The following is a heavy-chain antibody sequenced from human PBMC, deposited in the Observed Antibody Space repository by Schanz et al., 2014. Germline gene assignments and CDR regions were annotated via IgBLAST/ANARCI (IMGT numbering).Heavy chain of an antibody. J-gene: IGHJ6*03. Sequence: EVQLLESGGGLVQPGGSLRLSCAASGFTFSSYAMTWVRQAPGMGLEWVSSISSGGGSTYYADSVKGRFTISRDNSKNTLYLQMKSLRAEDTAVYYCARVKYCTITRCYRTETEGIYYMDVWGKGTTXTVSS. D-gene: IGHD2-2*01. V-gene: IGHV3-23*01. CDR3: ARVKYCTITRCYRTETEGIYYMDV. CDR2: ISSGGGST. CDR1: GFTFSSYA.